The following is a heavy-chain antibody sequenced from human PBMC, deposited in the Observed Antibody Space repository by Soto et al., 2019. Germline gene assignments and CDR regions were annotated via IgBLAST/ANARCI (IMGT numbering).Heavy chain of an antibody. CDR2: VYYTGST. J-gene: IGHJ6*03. CDR3: ARGVRFLEWLLEDVYYYYMDV. V-gene: IGHV4-39*07. Sequence: SETLSLTCTVSGNSISGTSSFWAWIRQPPGKNLEWIGSVYYTGSTYYNSSLKSRVSISIDTSKNQFSLSLSSVTAADTAVYYCARGVRFLEWLLEDVYYYYMDVWGKGTTVTVSS. CDR1: GNSISGTSSF. D-gene: IGHD3-3*01.